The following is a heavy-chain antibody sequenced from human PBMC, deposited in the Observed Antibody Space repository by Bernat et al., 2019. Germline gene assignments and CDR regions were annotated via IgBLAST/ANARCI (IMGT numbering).Heavy chain of an antibody. CDR1: GYTFTGYY. CDR3: ASGAAGVGGYYFDY. Sequence: QVQLVQSGAEVKKPGASVKVYCKASGYTFTGYYMHWVRQAPGQGLEWMGWINPNSGGTNYAQKFQGWITMTRDTSISTAYMGLSRRRSDDTAVYYCASGAAGVGGYYFDYWGQGTLVTVSS. J-gene: IGHJ4*02. V-gene: IGHV1-2*04. D-gene: IGHD6-13*01. CDR2: INPNSGGT.